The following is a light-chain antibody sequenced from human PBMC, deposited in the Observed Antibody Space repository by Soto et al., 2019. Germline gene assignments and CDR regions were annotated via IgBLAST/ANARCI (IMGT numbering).Light chain of an antibody. CDR3: QQSSTSPLT. CDR1: QSIGNY. CDR2: AAS. V-gene: IGKV1-39*01. Sequence: DIQMTQSPSSLSASVGDKVTITCRASQSIGNYVCWYQQKPGKAPQLLIYAASSLQSGVPSRFSGSGSGTDFTLTISSLQPEDFATYYCQQSSTSPLTFGGGTKVEMK. J-gene: IGKJ4*01.